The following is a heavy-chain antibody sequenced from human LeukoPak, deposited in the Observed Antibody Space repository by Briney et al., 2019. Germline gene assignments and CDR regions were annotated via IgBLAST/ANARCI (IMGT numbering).Heavy chain of an antibody. CDR3: ARGLGSGSRLIP. CDR2: INHSGST. J-gene: IGHJ5*02. V-gene: IGHV4-34*01. CDR1: GGSFSGYY. Sequence: SETLSLTCAVYGGSFSGYYWSWIRQPPGKGLEWIGEINHSGSTNCNPSLKSRVTISVDTSENQFSLKLSSVTAADTAVYYCARGLGSGSRLIPWGQGTLVTVSS. D-gene: IGHD1-26*01.